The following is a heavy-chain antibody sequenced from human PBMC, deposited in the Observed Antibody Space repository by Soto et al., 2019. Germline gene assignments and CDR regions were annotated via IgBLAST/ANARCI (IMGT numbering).Heavy chain of an antibody. J-gene: IGHJ6*03. V-gene: IGHV3-9*01. D-gene: IGHD1-1*01. Sequence: PGGSLRLSCAGSGFTFDDYAMHWVHQAPGKGLEWVSGISWTSGSIAYADSVKGRFTISRVNAKNSLYLQMNSLRPEDTALYYCAKDMTGTSYKYYMDLWGKGTTVTVSS. CDR2: ISWTSGSI. CDR3: AKDMTGTSYKYYMDL. CDR1: GFTFDDYA.